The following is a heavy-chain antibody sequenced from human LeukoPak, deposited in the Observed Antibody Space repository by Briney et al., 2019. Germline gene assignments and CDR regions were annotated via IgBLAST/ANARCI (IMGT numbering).Heavy chain of an antibody. CDR1: GYSFTSYW. Sequence: PGGPLKISCKGSGYSFTSYWSAWVRQMPGKGRNGMGIFFPVDSDTRYSPSFQGQATISADKSLSPAYLQWSSLKAPDTAMYYWARGYSFPLNFYSWGQGTLVTVSS. V-gene: IGHV5-51*01. CDR3: ARGYSFPLNFYS. D-gene: IGHD6-13*01. CDR2: FFPVDSDT. J-gene: IGHJ4*02.